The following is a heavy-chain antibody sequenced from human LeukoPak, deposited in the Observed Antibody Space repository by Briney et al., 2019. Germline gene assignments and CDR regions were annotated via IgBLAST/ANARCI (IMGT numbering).Heavy chain of an antibody. CDR1: GYTFTGYY. CDR3: ARSRGIYGHQYYLEY. CDR2: INHNSGGT. D-gene: IGHD3-16*01. J-gene: IGHJ4*02. V-gene: IGHV1-2*06. Sequence: GASVNVSCKASGYTFTGYYMHWVRQAPGHGLEWMGRINHNSGGTNYAQKFQGRVTMNRDTSISTAYMELSWLLFVDTAVYLFARSRGIYGHQYYLEYGGEEPLVTVP.